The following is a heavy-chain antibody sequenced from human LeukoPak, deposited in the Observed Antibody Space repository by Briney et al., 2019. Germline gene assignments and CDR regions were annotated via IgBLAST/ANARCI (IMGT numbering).Heavy chain of an antibody. CDR2: ISSSSSYI. V-gene: IGHV3-21*01. Sequence: GSLRLSCAASGFTFSSYNMNWVRQAPGKGLEWVSFISSSSSYIYYADSVKGRFTISRDNAKNSLYLQMNSLRAEDTAVYYCARDSDQLLRYTSYYYGMDVWGQGTTVTVSS. CDR3: ARDSDQLLRYTSYYYGMDV. D-gene: IGHD2-2*01. J-gene: IGHJ6*02. CDR1: GFTFSSYN.